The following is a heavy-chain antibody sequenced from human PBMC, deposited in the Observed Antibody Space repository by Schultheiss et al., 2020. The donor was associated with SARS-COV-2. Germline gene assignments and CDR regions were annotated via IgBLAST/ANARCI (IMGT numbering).Heavy chain of an antibody. J-gene: IGHJ4*02. CDR2: INSDGSST. CDR1: GFTFSSYW. Sequence: GGSLRLSCAASGFTFSSYWMHWVRQAPGKGLVWVSRINSDGSSTSYADSVKGRFTMSRDNSKNTLYLQMNSLRAEDTALYYCARGRYCGGDCYWGPFDYWGQGRLVTVSS. V-gene: IGHV3-74*01. D-gene: IGHD2-21*01. CDR3: ARGRYCGGDCYWGPFDY.